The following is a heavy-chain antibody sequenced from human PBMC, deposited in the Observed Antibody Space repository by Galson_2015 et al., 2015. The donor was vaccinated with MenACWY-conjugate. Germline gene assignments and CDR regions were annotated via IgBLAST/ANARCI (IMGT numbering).Heavy chain of an antibody. CDR1: GCNFIAYW. V-gene: IGHV5-51*01. J-gene: IGHJ6*02. CDR3: ARHPPGGRGLDV. CDR2: VSPSDTRI. Sequence: QSGAEVTKPGVSLQISCMASGCNFIAYWLGWVRQVPGEGMEWVGLVSPSDTRIRYSPAFEGRVTISADSAITTAYLQWNNLQASDTAMYYCARHPPGGRGLDVWGQGTTVTVSS. D-gene: IGHD1-26*01.